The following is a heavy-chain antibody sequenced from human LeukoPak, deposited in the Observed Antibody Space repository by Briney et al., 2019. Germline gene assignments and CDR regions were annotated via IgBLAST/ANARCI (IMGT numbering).Heavy chain of an antibody. CDR2: IKQDGSES. CDR1: GFTFSGYW. Sequence: GGSLRLSRAASGFTFSGYWMSWVRLAPGKGLEWVANIKQDGSESYYVDSVRGRFAMSRDNAKNSLYLQMNSLRVEDTAVYYCARDLGIDRFDQWGQGTLVTVST. CDR3: ARDLGIDRFDQ. V-gene: IGHV3-7*01. D-gene: IGHD7-27*01. J-gene: IGHJ4*02.